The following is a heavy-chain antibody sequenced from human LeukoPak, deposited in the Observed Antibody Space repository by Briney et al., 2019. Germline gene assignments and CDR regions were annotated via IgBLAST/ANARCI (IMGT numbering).Heavy chain of an antibody. D-gene: IGHD6-19*01. CDR2: INPNSGGT. J-gene: IGHJ4*02. CDR3: ATTIAVAGTGDNYFDY. Sequence: GASVKVSCKASGYTFTGYYMHWVRQAPGQGLEWVGWINPNSGGTNYAQKFQGRVTMTRDTSISTAYMELSRLRSDDTAVYYCATTIAVAGTGDNYFDYWGQGTLVTVSS. CDR1: GYTFTGYY. V-gene: IGHV1-2*02.